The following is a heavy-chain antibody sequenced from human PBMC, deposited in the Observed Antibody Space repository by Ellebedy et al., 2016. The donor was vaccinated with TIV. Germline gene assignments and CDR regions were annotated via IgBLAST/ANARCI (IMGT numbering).Heavy chain of an antibody. CDR2: INPKSGGT. Sequence: AASVKVSCKASGYTFTGYYMHWVRQAPGQGLEWMGWINPKSGGTNYAQKFQGWVTMPRDTSISTAYMELSRLRSDDTAVYYCARDVGSYDILTGYDYWGQGTLVIVSS. CDR3: ARDVGSYDILTGYDY. D-gene: IGHD3-9*01. CDR1: GYTFTGYY. J-gene: IGHJ4*02. V-gene: IGHV1-2*04.